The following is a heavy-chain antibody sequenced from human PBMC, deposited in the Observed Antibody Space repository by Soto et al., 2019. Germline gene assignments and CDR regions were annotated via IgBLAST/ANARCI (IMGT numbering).Heavy chain of an antibody. V-gene: IGHV1-69*08. CDR2: IIPILGIA. J-gene: IGHJ5*02. CDR3: ARDLTVVTNNWFDP. CDR1: GGTFSSYT. D-gene: IGHD3-22*01. Sequence: QVQLVQSGAEVKKPGSSVKVSCKASGGTFSSYTISWVRQAPGQGLEWMGRIIPILGIANYAQKFQGRVTITADKSTSTAYMELSRLRSEDTAVYYCARDLTVVTNNWFDPWGQGTLVTVSS.